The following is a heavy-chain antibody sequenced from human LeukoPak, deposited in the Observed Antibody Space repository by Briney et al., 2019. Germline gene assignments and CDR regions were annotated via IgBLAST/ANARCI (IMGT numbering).Heavy chain of an antibody. CDR2: INPNSGGT. D-gene: IGHD2-15*01. Sequence: ASVKVSCKASGYTFTNYYIHWARQAPGQGLEWMGWINPNSGGTKYAQKFQGRVTLTRDTSISTAYMELNRLRSDDTAVYYCARVESLYCSGGSCYDYWGQGTLVTVPS. J-gene: IGHJ4*02. V-gene: IGHV1-2*02. CDR3: ARVESLYCSGGSCYDY. CDR1: GYTFTNYY.